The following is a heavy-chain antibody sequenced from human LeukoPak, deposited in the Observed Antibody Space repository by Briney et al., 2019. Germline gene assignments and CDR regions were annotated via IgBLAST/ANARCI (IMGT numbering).Heavy chain of an antibody. Sequence: SQTLSLTCAISGDSVSSNSAAWNWIRQSPSRGLEWLGRTYYRSKWYNDYAVSVKSRITINPVTSRNQFSLQLDSVTPEDTAVYYCARYDAPAGRGGLWFDPWGQGTLVIVSS. CDR2: TYYRSKWYN. V-gene: IGHV6-1*01. J-gene: IGHJ5*02. CDR1: GDSVSSNSAA. CDR3: ARYDAPAGRGGLWFDP. D-gene: IGHD3-16*01.